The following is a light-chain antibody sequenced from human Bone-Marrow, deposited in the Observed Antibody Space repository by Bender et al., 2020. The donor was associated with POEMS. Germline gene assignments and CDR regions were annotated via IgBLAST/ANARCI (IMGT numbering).Light chain of an antibody. J-gene: IGLJ3*02. CDR2: NNN. CDR3: AAWIGSLSSRV. V-gene: IGLV1-44*01. Sequence: QSVLTQPPSASGTPGQRVTISCSGSDSNIGSYDVNWYRQFPGTAPKLLIYNNNQRPSGVPDRFSGSRSGTSASLAISGLQSEDEADYYCAAWIGSLSSRVFGGGTKLTVL. CDR1: DSNIGSYD.